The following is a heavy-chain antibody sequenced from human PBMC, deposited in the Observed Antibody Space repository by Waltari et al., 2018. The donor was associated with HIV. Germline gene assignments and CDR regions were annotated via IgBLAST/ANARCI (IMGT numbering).Heavy chain of an antibody. CDR1: GFTFSRHR. CDR3: AREIMLGTPFFDY. V-gene: IGHV3-21*01. Sequence: EVQLVESGGGLVRPGGSLSLSCAASGFTFSRHRLNWVRQAPGRGLEWLSSIDGSGTYIYYADSMKGRFTVSRDNAKSSLYLQLNSLRAEDTAVYYCAREIMLGTPFFDYWGRGTLVTVSS. D-gene: IGHD3-16*01. J-gene: IGHJ4*02. CDR2: IDGSGTYI.